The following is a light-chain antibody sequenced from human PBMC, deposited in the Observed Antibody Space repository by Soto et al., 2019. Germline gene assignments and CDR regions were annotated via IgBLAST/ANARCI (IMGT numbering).Light chain of an antibody. CDR2: GNT. CDR3: QSYDSSLSVLYV. J-gene: IGLJ1*01. V-gene: IGLV1-40*01. CDR1: SSNIGAGYE. Sequence: QSVLTQPPSVSGAPGQRVTISCTGSSSNIGAGYEVHWFQQLPGTAPKLLIYGNTNRPSGVPDRFSGSKSDTSASLAITGFQPEVEADYYCQSYDSSLSVLYVFGTGTKVTVL.